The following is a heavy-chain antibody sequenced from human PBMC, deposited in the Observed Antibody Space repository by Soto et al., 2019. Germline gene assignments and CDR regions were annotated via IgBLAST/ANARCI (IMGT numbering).Heavy chain of an antibody. J-gene: IGHJ4*02. CDR2: INHSGST. V-gene: IGHV4-34*01. CDR1: GGSFSGYY. CDR3: ARLFEDGSGSCSFDY. D-gene: IGHD3-10*01. Sequence: QVQLQQWGAGLLKPSETLSLTCAVYGGSFSGYYWSWIRQPPGKGLEWIGEINHSGSTNYNPSLKSRVTISVDTSKNQFSLKLSSVTAADTAVYYCARLFEDGSGSCSFDYWGQGTLVTVSS.